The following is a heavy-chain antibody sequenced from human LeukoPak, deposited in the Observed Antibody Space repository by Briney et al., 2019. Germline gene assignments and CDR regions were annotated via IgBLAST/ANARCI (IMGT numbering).Heavy chain of an antibody. V-gene: IGHV3-23*01. Sequence: PGGSLRLSGVASGFTFSTYAMTWVRQAPGTGLEWVSLISGSGVSTYYADSVKGRFTISRDNSKNTLHLQMNSLRAEDTAVYYCAKAYGDRAMVTGFYFDYWGQGTLVTVSS. CDR2: ISGSGVST. J-gene: IGHJ4*02. CDR1: GFTFSTYA. CDR3: AKAYGDRAMVTGFYFDY. D-gene: IGHD5-18*01.